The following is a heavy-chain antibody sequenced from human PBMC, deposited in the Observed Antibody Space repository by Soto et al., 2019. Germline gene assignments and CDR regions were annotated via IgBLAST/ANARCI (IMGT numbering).Heavy chain of an antibody. CDR3: ARDLLLGTSSSDYYHGMDV. CDR1: GYTFTSYY. CDR2: INPSGGST. D-gene: IGHD6-13*01. V-gene: IGHV1-46*01. J-gene: IGHJ6*02. Sequence: ASVKVSCKASGYTFTSYYMHWVRQAPGQGLEWMGIINPSGGSTSYAQKFQGRVTMTRDTSTSTVYMELSSLRSEDTAVYYCARDLLLGTSSSDYYHGMDVWGQGTTVTVS.